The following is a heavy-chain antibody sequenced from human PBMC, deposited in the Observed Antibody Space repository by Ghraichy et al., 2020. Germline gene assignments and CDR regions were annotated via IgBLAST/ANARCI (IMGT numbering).Heavy chain of an antibody. Sequence: GGSLRLSCAASGFTFNSYAMSWVRQAPGKGLEWVSTIGGSGGIPYYADSVKGRFTISRIKSENTLYLQMHSLRAEDMAVYYCAKNQANWGIFDGWGQGTLVTVSS. V-gene: IGHV3-23*01. D-gene: IGHD7-27*01. CDR3: AKNQANWGIFDG. J-gene: IGHJ4*02. CDR1: GFTFNSYA. CDR2: IGGSGGIP.